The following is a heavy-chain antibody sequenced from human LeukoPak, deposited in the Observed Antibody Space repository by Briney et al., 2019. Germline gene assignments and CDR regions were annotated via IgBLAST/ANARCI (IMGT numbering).Heavy chain of an antibody. V-gene: IGHV4-59*12. D-gene: IGHD3-10*01. Sequence: SETLSHTCTVSGGSISSYYWSWIRQPPGKGLEWIGYIYYSGSTNYNPSLKSRVTISVDTSKNQFSLKLSSVTAADTAVYYCAREIGYDAFDIWGQGTMVTVSS. CDR1: GGSISSYY. CDR2: IYYSGST. CDR3: AREIGYDAFDI. J-gene: IGHJ3*02.